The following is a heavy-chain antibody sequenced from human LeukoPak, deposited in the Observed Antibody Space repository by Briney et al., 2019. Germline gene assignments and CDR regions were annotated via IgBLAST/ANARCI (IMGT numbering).Heavy chain of an antibody. D-gene: IGHD2-2*01. CDR3: ARGGGYQLLYYYYYYMDV. V-gene: IGHV1-69*13. CDR1: GGTFSSYA. Sequence: SVKVSCKASGGTFSSYAISWVRQAPGQGLEWMGGIIPIFGTANYAQKFQGRVTITADESTSTAYMELSSLRSEDTAVYYCARGGGYQLLYYYYYYMDVWGKGTTVTVSS. J-gene: IGHJ6*03. CDR2: IIPIFGTA.